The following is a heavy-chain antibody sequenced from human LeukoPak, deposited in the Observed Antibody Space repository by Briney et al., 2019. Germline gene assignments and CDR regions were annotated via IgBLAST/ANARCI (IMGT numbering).Heavy chain of an antibody. J-gene: IGHJ4*02. CDR3: AKERTVMG. CDR1: GFTLSNSG. D-gene: IGHD2-21*02. V-gene: IGHV3-30*02. Sequence: GGSLRLSCAASGFTLSNSGMRWVRQAPGKGLEWVAFLRYDGSNNYADSVKGRFTISRDNSKNTLYLQMNSLRTEDTAVYYCAKERTVMGWGQGTLVTVSS. CDR2: LRYDGSN.